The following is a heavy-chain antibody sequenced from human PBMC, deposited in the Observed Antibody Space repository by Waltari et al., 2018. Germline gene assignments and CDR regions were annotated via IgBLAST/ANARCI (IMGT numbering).Heavy chain of an antibody. CDR2: INNDGTST. CDR1: GFTFSSYW. Sequence: EVQLVESGGGLVQPGGSLSVACVASGFTFSSYWKHWVRQAPGKGLVWVSRINNDGTSTSCADSVKGRFTISRDNAKNTLYLQMNSLRAEDTAVYYCTRAGYYRFDYWGQGTLATVSS. J-gene: IGHJ4*02. D-gene: IGHD3-9*01. CDR3: TRAGYYRFDY. V-gene: IGHV3-74*01.